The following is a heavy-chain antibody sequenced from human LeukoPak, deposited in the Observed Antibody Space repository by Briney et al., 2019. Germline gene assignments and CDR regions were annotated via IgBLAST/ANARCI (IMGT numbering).Heavy chain of an antibody. Sequence: GGSLRLSCAASGFTVSSNYMTWVRQAPGKGLVWVSVIYSGGSTYYADSVKGRFTISRDNSENTLYLHMNSLRAEDTAVYYCARATFWSGYQRDSWYMDVWGKGTTVTVSS. CDR1: GFTVSSNY. CDR2: IYSGGST. CDR3: ARATFWSGYQRDSWYMDV. V-gene: IGHV3-66*02. D-gene: IGHD3-3*01. J-gene: IGHJ6*03.